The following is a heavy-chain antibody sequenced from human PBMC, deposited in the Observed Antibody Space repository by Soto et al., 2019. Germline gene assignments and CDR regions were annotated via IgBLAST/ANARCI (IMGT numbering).Heavy chain of an antibody. J-gene: IGHJ4*02. CDR2: IYHIGST. D-gene: IGHD3-9*01. CDR1: GGSIISSNW. CDR3: ARRDWSGSTSHFYFDY. V-gene: IGHV4-4*02. Sequence: QVQLQESGPGLVQPSGTLSLTCAVSGGSIISSNWWNWVRQPPGKVLEWIGEIYHIGSTYYKPSLKSRVAMSVDTSKNQFSLKLTSATAADTAVYYCARRDWSGSTSHFYFDYWGQGVLVTVSS.